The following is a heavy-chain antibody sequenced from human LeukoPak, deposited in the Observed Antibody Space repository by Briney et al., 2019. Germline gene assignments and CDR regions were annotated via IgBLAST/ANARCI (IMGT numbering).Heavy chain of an antibody. V-gene: IGHV3-9*01. CDR2: ISWNSGSI. CDR3: AKDIIGYSSSPDY. D-gene: IGHD6-6*01. Sequence: GGSLRLSCAASGFTFDDYAMHWVRQAPGKGLGWVSGISWNSGSIGYADSVKGRFTISRDTAKNSLYLQMNSLRADDTALYYCAKDIIGYSSSPDYWGQGTLVTVSS. CDR1: GFTFDDYA. J-gene: IGHJ4*02.